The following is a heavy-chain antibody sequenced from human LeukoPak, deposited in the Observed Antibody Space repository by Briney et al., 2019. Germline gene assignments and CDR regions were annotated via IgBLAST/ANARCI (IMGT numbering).Heavy chain of an antibody. V-gene: IGHV1-18*01. CDR2: ISAYNGNT. D-gene: IGHD1-26*01. CDR3: ARLPPDYYYYYMDV. Sequence: GASVKVSCKASGGTFSSYAISWVRQAPGQGLEWMGWISAYNGNTNYAQKLQGRVTMTTDTSTSTAYMELRSLRSDDTAVYYCARLPPDYYYYYMDVWGKGTTVTVSS. CDR1: GGTFSSYA. J-gene: IGHJ6*03.